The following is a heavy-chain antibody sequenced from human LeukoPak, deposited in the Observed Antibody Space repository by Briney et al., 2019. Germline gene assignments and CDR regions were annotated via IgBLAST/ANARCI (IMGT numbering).Heavy chain of an antibody. CDR3: ARGRSTVGRPGAFDI. CDR1: GYTFTSYY. D-gene: IGHD1-14*01. V-gene: IGHV1-46*01. Sequence: ASVKVSCKASGYTFTSYYMHWVRQAPGQGLEWMGIISPSGGSTSYAQKFQGRVTMTRDTSTSTVYMELSSLRSEDTAVYYCARGRSTVGRPGAFDIWGQGTMVTVSS. J-gene: IGHJ3*02. CDR2: ISPSGGST.